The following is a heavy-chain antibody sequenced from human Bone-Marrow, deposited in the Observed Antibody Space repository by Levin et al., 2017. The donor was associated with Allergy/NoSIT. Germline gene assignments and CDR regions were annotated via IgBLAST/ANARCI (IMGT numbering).Heavy chain of an antibody. V-gene: IGHV4-31*03. CDR1: GGSITTGGYY. CDR2: KFYSATT. D-gene: IGHD3-9*01. CDR3: AGALGTPAFDL. J-gene: IGHJ4*02. Sequence: PSETLSLTCTVSGGSITTGGYYWTWIRQKPGEGLEWIGYKFYSATTYYNPSFKSRVNISVDTSKNHFSLMMSSLTAADTAVYFCAGALGTPAFDLWGQGILVTVSS.